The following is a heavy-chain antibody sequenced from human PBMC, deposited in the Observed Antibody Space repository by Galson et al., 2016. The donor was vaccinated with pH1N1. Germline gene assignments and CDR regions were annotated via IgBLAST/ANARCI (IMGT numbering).Heavy chain of an antibody. V-gene: IGHV3-7*01. CDR2: IKHDGSEI. CDR1: GFTISSYW. CDR3: AGRIFDL. Sequence: SLRLSCAASGFTISSYWMNWVRQAPGKGLEWVANIKHDGSEIYYADSVKGRFTISRDNTENSLYLQMSSLRVEDTAVYFCAGRIFDLWGRGTLVTVSS. J-gene: IGHJ2*01.